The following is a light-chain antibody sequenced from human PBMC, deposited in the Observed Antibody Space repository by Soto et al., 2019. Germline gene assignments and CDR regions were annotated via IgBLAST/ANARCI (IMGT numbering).Light chain of an antibody. J-gene: IGKJ1*01. Sequence: EIVLTQSPGTLSLSPGERATLSCRASQSVSSSYLAWYQQKPGQAPRLLIYEASSRATGIPDRFSGSGSGTDFTLTISRLEPEDFAVYYCQQYGNSPPTFGQGTKV. CDR2: EAS. CDR3: QQYGNSPPT. CDR1: QSVSSSY. V-gene: IGKV3-20*01.